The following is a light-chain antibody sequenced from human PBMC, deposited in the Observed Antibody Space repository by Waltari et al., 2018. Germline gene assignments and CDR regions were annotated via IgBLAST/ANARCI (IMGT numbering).Light chain of an antibody. CDR3: QSYDSGLIAVV. Sequence: QSVLTQPPSVSGAPGQRVTIPCTGSSSNIGSPYNVHWYQQLPGTAPKLLIYDDSPRPSGFPDRFSDSRSGTSASLAITGLRAEDEAEYYFQSYDSGLIAVVFGGGTKVTVL. J-gene: IGLJ2*01. CDR1: SSNIGSPYN. V-gene: IGLV1-40*01. CDR2: DDS.